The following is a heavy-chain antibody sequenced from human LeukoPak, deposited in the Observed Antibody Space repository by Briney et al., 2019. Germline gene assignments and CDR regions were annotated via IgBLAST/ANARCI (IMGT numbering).Heavy chain of an antibody. J-gene: IGHJ1*01. CDR3: TRGLADNGDYSF. CDR2: INIWNTST. CDR1: GFPFNKYK. Sequence: GGSLRLSCEASGFPFNKYKMDWVRQAPGKGLQWVSSINIWNTSTYYADSVKGRFTISRDDAKNSLYLQMNSLTAEDTAVYYCTRGLADNGDYSFWGQGTLVAVSS. V-gene: IGHV3-21*01. D-gene: IGHD4-17*01.